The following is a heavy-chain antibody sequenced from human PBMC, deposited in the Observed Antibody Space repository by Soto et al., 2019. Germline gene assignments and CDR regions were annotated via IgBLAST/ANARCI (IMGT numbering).Heavy chain of an antibody. CDR3: ARGAGTMVRGVDYYYGMDV. CDR2: IYYSGST. Sequence: PSDTLSLTCTVSGGSISSGDYYWSWIRQPPGKGLEWIGYIYYSGSTYYNPSLKSRVTISVDTSKNQFSLKLSSVTAADTAVYYCARGAGTMVRGVDYYYGMDVWGQGTTVNVSS. J-gene: IGHJ6*02. V-gene: IGHV4-30-4*02. D-gene: IGHD3-10*01. CDR1: GGSISSGDYY.